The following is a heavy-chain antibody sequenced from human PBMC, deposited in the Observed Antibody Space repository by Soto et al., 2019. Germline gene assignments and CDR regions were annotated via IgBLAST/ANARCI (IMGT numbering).Heavy chain of an antibody. CDR1: GFTFSSYW. V-gene: IGHV3-74*01. D-gene: IGHD1-26*01. CDR3: ARDRGRYYGVLAAPVY. J-gene: IGHJ4*02. Sequence: EVQLVESGGGLVQRGGSLRLSCAASGFTFSSYWMHWVRQAPGKGLVWVSRINSDGSRTNYADSVKGRFTISRDNARNTLYLQMNRQRAEDTAVYYCARDRGRYYGVLAAPVYWGQGTLVTVSS. CDR2: INSDGSRT.